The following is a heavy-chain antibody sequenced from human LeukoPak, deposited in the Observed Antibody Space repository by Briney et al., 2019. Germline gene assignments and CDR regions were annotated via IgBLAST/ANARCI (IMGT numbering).Heavy chain of an antibody. CDR3: ARGGYYGSGNDFRFDP. CDR1: GGSISSYY. J-gene: IGHJ5*02. Sequence: SETLSLTCTVSGGSISSYYWSWIRQSPGKGLECIGYIHYTGSTNYNPSLRSRATLSVETSRNHFSLKLKSVTAADTAVYYCARGGYYGSGNDFRFDPWGQGTLVTVSS. CDR2: IHYTGST. V-gene: IGHV4-59*01. D-gene: IGHD3-10*01.